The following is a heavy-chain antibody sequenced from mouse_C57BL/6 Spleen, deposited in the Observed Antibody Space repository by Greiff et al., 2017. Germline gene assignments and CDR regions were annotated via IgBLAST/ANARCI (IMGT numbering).Heavy chain of an antibody. CDR3: ARDDYRTWFAY. J-gene: IGHJ3*01. CDR2: INPNNGGT. CDR1: GYTFTDYY. D-gene: IGHD2-4*01. Sequence: EVQLQQSGPELVKPGASVKISCKASGYTFTDYYMNWVKQSHGKSLEWIGDINPNNGGTSYNQTFKGKSTLTVDKSSSTAYMELRSLTSEDAAAYYCARDDYRTWFAYWGQGTLVTVSA. V-gene: IGHV1-26*01.